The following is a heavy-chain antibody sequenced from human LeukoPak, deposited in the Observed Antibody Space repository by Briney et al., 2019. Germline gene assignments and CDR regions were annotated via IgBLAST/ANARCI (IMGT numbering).Heavy chain of an antibody. D-gene: IGHD2-15*01. CDR3: ARDVRYCSGGSCYPNGMDV. CDR2: ISAYNGNT. CDR1: GYTFNSSY. V-gene: IGHV1-18*04. Sequence: RASVKVSCKASGYTFNSSYMHWVRQAPGRGLEWMGWISAYNGNTNYAQKLQGRVTMTTDTSTSTAYMELRSLRSDDTAVYYCARDVRYCSGGSCYPNGMDVWGQGTTVTVSS. J-gene: IGHJ6*02.